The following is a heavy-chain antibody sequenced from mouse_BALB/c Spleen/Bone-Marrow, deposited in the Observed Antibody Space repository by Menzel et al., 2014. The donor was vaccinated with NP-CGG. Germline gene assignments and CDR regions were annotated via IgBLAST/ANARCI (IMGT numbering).Heavy chain of an antibody. CDR1: GYSFTGYN. CDR2: IEPHYGGT. CDR3: ASYGNSFGY. V-gene: IGHV1-39*01. Sequence: VQLQQFGPELEKPGASVKISCKASGYSFTGYNMNWVKQSNGKSLEWIGNIEPHYGGTSYNQKFKDKATLTVDRSSNTAYMQLKSLTSEDSAIYYCASYGNSFGYGGQGTLGTGSA. J-gene: IGHJ3*01. D-gene: IGHD2-1*01.